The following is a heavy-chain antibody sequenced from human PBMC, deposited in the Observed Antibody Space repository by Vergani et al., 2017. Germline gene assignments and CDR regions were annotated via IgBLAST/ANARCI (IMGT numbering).Heavy chain of an antibody. D-gene: IGHD3-16*01. V-gene: IGHV3-74*03. CDR2: LNKDGTTT. CDR3: VAGGNAVSLGY. CDR1: GFTFSNYW. Sequence: EVQMVESGGGVVQPGGSLRLSCVTSGFTFSNYWMYWVRQVPGKGLLWVSRLNKDGTTTTYADSVWGRFTASRDNADNTLHLQINSLRVDDTAVYFCVAGGNAVSLGYWGQGTVVTVSS. J-gene: IGHJ4*02.